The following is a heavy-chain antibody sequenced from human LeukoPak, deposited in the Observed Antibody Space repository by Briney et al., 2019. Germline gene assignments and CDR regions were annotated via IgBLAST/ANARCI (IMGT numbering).Heavy chain of an antibody. J-gene: IGHJ5*02. V-gene: IGHV1-2*02. CDR2: INPNSGGT. CDR3: ARGMIVVSGAWFDP. CDR1: GYTFTVYY. D-gene: IGHD3-22*01. Sequence: GASVKVSSKASGYTFTVYYMHWGRQAPGQGRERMGWINPNSGGTNYAQKFQGRVTMTRDTSISTAYMELSRLRSDDTAVYYCARGMIVVSGAWFDPWGQGTLVTVSS.